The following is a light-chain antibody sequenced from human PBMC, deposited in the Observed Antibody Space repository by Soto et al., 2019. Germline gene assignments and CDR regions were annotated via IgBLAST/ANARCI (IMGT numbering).Light chain of an antibody. Sequence: DIQMTQSPSTLSASVGDRVTITCRASQSISIWLAWYQQKPGKAPKLLIHKASTLESGVPSRFSGSGSGTEFTLTISSLQPDDFATYYYQQYNSYSLTFGQGTKVEIK. J-gene: IGKJ1*01. CDR3: QQYNSYSLT. V-gene: IGKV1-5*03. CDR1: QSISIW. CDR2: KAS.